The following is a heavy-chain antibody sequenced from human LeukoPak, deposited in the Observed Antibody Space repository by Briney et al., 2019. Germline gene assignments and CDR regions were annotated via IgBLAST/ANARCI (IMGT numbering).Heavy chain of an antibody. J-gene: IGHJ4*02. Sequence: GGSLRLSCAGSGFTYNNAWMTWVRQAPGKGLEWVGRIKSKTDGGTTDYAAPVKDRFTILRDDSKSTLYLQMNSLQTEDTGVYYCTTELVWFGVLAHWGQGTLATVSS. CDR1: GFTYNNAW. CDR2: IKSKTDGGTT. D-gene: IGHD3-10*01. V-gene: IGHV3-15*01. CDR3: TTELVWFGVLAH.